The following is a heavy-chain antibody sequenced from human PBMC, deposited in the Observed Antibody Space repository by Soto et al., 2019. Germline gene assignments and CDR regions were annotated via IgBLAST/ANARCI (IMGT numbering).Heavy chain of an antibody. J-gene: IGHJ4*02. CDR3: AKDSGYSYGYGDFDY. CDR1: GFTFDDYS. CDR2: ISWNSGSI. Sequence: VQLVEAGGGLVQPGRSLRLSCAASGFTFDDYSMHWVRQAPGKGLEWVSGISWNSGSIGYADSVKGRFTISRDNAKNSLYLQMNSLRAEDTALYYCAKDSGYSYGYGDFDYWGQVTLVTVSS. V-gene: IGHV3-9*01. D-gene: IGHD5-18*01.